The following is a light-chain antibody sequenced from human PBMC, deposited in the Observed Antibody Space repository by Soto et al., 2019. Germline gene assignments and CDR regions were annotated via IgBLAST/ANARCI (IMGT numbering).Light chain of an antibody. V-gene: IGKV3-15*01. CDR3: QQYNNWPQT. CDR1: QSVSSN. J-gene: IGKJ1*01. CDR2: GAS. Sequence: EIVMRQSLATLSVSPGERATLSCRASQSVSSNLAWYQQKPGQPPRLLIYGASTRATGIPARFSGSGSGTEFTLTISSLQSEDFAVYYCQQYNNWPQTFGQGTKVDIK.